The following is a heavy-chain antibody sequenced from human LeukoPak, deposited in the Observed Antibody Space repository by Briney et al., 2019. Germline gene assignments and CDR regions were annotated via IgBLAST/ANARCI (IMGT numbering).Heavy chain of an antibody. CDR1: GFTFSSYA. CDR2: ISDSGGST. V-gene: IGHV3-23*01. D-gene: IGHD1-26*01. CDR3: AKAGSRSIVGATGGFDP. Sequence: GGSLRLSCAASGFTFSSYAMSWVRQAPGKGLEWVSDISDSGGSTYYADSVKGRFTISRDNSKNTLYRQMNSLRAEDTAVYYCAKAGSRSIVGATGGFDPWGQGTLVTVSS. J-gene: IGHJ5*02.